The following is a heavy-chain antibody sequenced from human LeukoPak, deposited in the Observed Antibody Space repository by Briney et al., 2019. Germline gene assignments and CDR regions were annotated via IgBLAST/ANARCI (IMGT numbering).Heavy chain of an antibody. CDR2: IYWNDDK. V-gene: IGHV2-5*01. Sequence: SGPTLVNPTQTLTLTCTFSVFSLSTSGVGVGWIRQPPGKALERLALIYWNDDKRYIPSPKSRLTITKDTSKNQVVLTMTNMDPVDTATYYCAEMATIYYYFDYWGQGTLVTVSS. CDR1: VFSLSTSGVG. J-gene: IGHJ4*02. CDR3: AEMATIYYYFDY. D-gene: IGHD5-24*01.